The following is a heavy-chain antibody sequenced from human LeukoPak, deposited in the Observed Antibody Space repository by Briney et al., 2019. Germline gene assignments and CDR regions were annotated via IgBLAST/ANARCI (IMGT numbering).Heavy chain of an antibody. D-gene: IGHD3-22*01. CDR2: IYHSGST. V-gene: IGHV4-38-2*02. CDR3: AVSTYYYDSSGYSDY. CDR1: GYSISSGYY. Sequence: SETLSLTCTVSGYSISSGYYWGWIRQPPGKGLEWIGSIYHSGSTYYNPSLKSRVTISVDTSKNQFSLKLSSVTAADTAVYYCAVSTYYYDSSGYSDYWGQGTLVTVSS. J-gene: IGHJ4*02.